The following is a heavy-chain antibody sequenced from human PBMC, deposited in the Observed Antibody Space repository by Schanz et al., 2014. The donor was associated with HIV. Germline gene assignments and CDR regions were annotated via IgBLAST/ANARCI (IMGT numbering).Heavy chain of an antibody. J-gene: IGHJ5*02. D-gene: IGHD6-13*01. Sequence: QVQLQESGPGLVKPSETLSLTCTVSGGSISSYYWSWIRQPAGKGLEWIGRFYSSGSTNYNPSLKSRLTMSVDTSKTHSSLKLSSVTAADTAVYYCARDIRGGSSWVDNWFDPWGQGTLVIVSS. CDR1: GGSISSYY. CDR2: FYSSGST. V-gene: IGHV4-4*07. CDR3: ARDIRGGSSWVDNWFDP.